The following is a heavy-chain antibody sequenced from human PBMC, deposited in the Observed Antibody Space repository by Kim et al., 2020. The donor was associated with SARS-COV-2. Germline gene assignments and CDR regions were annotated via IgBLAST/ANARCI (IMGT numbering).Heavy chain of an antibody. D-gene: IGHD6-13*01. CDR1: GGSISSYY. CDR3: ARDLYSSSWYDWIYFDY. Sequence: SETLSLTCTVSGGSISSYYWSWIRQPAGKGLEWIGRIYTSGSTNYNPSLKSRVTMSVDTSKNQFSLKLSSVTAADTAVYYCARDLYSSSWYDWIYFDYWGQGTLVTVSS. CDR2: IYTSGST. V-gene: IGHV4-4*07. J-gene: IGHJ4*02.